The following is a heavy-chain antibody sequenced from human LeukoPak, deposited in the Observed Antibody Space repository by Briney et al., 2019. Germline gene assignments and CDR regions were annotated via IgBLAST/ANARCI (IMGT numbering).Heavy chain of an antibody. J-gene: IGHJ1*01. D-gene: IGHD4-23*01. CDR3: ATSYGGIHAEYFQH. V-gene: IGHV1-8*01. CDR2: MNPNSGNT. Sequence: GASVKVSCKASGYTFTSYDINWVRQATGQGLEWMGWMNPNSGNTGYAQKFQGRVTMTRNASISTAYMELSSLRSGDTAVYYCATSYGGIHAEYFQHWGQGTLVTVSS. CDR1: GYTFTSYD.